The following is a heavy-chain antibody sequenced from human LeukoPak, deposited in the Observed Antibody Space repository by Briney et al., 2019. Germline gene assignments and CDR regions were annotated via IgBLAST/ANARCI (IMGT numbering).Heavy chain of an antibody. Sequence: ASVKVSCKASGYTFTSYAMHWVRQAPGQRLEWMGWINAGNGNTKYSQEFQGRVTITRDTSASTAYMELSSLRSEDMAVYYCARGSSSSSSPQSIFDYWGQGTLVTVSS. D-gene: IGHD6-6*01. CDR2: INAGNGNT. J-gene: IGHJ4*02. CDR3: ARGSSSSSSPQSIFDY. V-gene: IGHV1-3*03. CDR1: GYTFTSYA.